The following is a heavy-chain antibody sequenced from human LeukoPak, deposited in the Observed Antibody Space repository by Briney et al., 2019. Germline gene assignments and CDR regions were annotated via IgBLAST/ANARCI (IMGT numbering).Heavy chain of an antibody. Sequence: GGSLRLPCAASGFTFSSYSMNWVRQAPGKGLEWVSSISSSSYIYYADSVKGRFTISRDNAKNSLYLQMNSLRAEDTAVYYCARVVRGGYNWNDRNYYYYMDVWGKGTTVTVSS. D-gene: IGHD1-1*01. CDR2: ISSSSYI. J-gene: IGHJ6*03. CDR1: GFTFSSYS. V-gene: IGHV3-21*01. CDR3: ARVVRGGYNWNDRNYYYYMDV.